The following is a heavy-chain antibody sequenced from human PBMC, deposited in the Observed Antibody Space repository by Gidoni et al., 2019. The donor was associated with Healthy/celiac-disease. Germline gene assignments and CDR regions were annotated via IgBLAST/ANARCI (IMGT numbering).Heavy chain of an antibody. J-gene: IGHJ4*02. CDR3: ASWVYTGSGRCFDY. CDR1: GGSLSSSSYY. Sequence: QLQLQESCPGLVKPSETLSLSCTVPGGSLSSSSYYWGWIRQPPGKGLEWIGSIYYSGSTYYNPSLKSRVTISVDTSKNQFSLKLSSVTAADTAVYYCASWVYTGSGRCFDYWGQGTLVTVSS. V-gene: IGHV4-39*01. CDR2: IYYSGST. D-gene: IGHD1-26*01.